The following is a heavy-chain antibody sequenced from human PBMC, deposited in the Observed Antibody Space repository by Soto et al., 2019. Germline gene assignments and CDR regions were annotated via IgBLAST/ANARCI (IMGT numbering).Heavy chain of an antibody. V-gene: IGHV4-59*08. J-gene: IGHJ4*02. Sequence: SETLSLTCTVSGDSISSNYWSWIRQPPGKGLEWIGYIYYSGNPTYNPSFKSRVTMSVDRSKNQFSLRLSSLTAADTAVYYCSRDDSDWLFNWGRGTLVTVSS. CDR3: SRDDSDWLFN. D-gene: IGHD3-9*01. CDR2: IYYSGNP. CDR1: GDSISSNY.